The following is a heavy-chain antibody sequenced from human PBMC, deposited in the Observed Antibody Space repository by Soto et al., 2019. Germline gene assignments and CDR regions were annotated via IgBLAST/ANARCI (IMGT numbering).Heavy chain of an antibody. CDR2: MFYTGTT. CDR3: ATRITVFGLLIPPFDP. V-gene: IGHV4-30-4*02. CDR1: GGSISSGDYY. Sequence: SETLSLTCSVSGGSISSGDYYWSWIRQPPGKGLEWIGYMFYTGTTYYNPSLKSRITISMDTSKNQFSLRLSSVTAADTAIYYCATRITVFGLLIPPFDPWGQGTQVT. J-gene: IGHJ5*02. D-gene: IGHD3-3*01.